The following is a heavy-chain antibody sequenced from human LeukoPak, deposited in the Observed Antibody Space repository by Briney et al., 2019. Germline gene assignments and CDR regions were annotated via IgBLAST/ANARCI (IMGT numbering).Heavy chain of an antibody. V-gene: IGHV4-39*07. CDR1: GGSISSNNYY. CDR3: ARGIRDP. J-gene: IGHJ5*02. D-gene: IGHD3-3*02. CDR2: IYYSGST. Sequence: SETLSLTCTVSGGSISSNNYYWGWLRQSSGKGLEWIGCIYYSGSTYYNPSLKSRGTISIDTSKNQFSLKLSSVTAADTAVYYCARGIRDPWGQGTLVTVSS.